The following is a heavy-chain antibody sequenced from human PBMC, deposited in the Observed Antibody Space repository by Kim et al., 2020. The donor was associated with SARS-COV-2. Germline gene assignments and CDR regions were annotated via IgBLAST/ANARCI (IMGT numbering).Heavy chain of an antibody. D-gene: IGHD1-26*01. J-gene: IGHJ5*02. V-gene: IGHV3-15*01. CDR2: IKSKTDGGTT. Sequence: GGSLRLSCAVSGFTFSDAWMSWVRQAPGKGLEWLGRIKSKTDGGTTDYTAPVKGRFIISRDDSNNMLYLQMNSLRIEDTAVYYCISFDYTGNYYEWFDPWGQGTLVTVSS. CDR1: GFTFSDAW. CDR3: ISFDYTGNYYEWFDP.